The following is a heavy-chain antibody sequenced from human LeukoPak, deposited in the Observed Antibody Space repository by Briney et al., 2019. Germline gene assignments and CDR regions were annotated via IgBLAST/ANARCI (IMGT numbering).Heavy chain of an antibody. CDR3: ARTTEGGYTYGYFYYYYMDV. CDR1: GGSFSGYY. J-gene: IGHJ6*03. Sequence: SETLSLTCAVYGGSFSGYYWSWIRQPPGKGLAWIGEINHSGSTNYNPSLKSRVTISVDTSKNQFSLKLSSVTAADTAVYYCARTTEGGYTYGYFYYYYMDVWGKGTTVTISS. D-gene: IGHD5-18*01. V-gene: IGHV4-34*01. CDR2: INHSGST.